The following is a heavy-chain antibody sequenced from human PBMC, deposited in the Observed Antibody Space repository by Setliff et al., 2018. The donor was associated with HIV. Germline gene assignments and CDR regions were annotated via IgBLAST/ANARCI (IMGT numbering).Heavy chain of an antibody. J-gene: IGHJ5*02. V-gene: IGHV4-31*03. CDR1: GSSFSSGIYY. D-gene: IGHD3-10*01. Sequence: NPSETLSLTCNVSGSSFSSGIYYWTWIRQQPGKGLEWIGYISYSGSTYYNPSLKSRLTMSIDTSKSHFSLNLNSVTAADTAVYYCAREGARHYGSGRYHSWFDPWGQGTQVTVSS. CDR2: ISYSGST. CDR3: AREGARHYGSGRYHSWFDP.